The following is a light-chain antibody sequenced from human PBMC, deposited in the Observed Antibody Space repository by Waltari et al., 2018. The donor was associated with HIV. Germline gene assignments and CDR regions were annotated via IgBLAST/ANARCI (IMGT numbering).Light chain of an antibody. V-gene: IGKV3D-15*01. Sequence: EIVLIQSPGTLSVSPGERATLSCRASQSVNSKLAWYQQKPGQAPSLLIFDVSTRATGIPARFTGSGSGTEFTLTISGLQSEDFAVYYCQQYYKWPLTFGQGTRLETK. CDR2: DVS. CDR3: QQYYKWPLT. J-gene: IGKJ5*01. CDR1: QSVNSK.